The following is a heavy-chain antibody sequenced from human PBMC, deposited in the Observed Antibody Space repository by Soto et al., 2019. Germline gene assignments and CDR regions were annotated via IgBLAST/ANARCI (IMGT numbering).Heavy chain of an antibody. CDR2: ISYDGSNK. CDR3: ARDGYDSSGYYSDFDY. Sequence: QVPLVESGGGVVQPGRSLRLSCAASGFTFSSYAMHWVRQAPGKGLEWVAVISYDGSNKYYADSVKGRFTISRDNSKNTLYLQMNRLRAEDTAVYYCARDGYDSSGYYSDFDYWGQGTLVTVSS. CDR1: GFTFSSYA. V-gene: IGHV3-30-3*01. D-gene: IGHD3-22*01. J-gene: IGHJ4*02.